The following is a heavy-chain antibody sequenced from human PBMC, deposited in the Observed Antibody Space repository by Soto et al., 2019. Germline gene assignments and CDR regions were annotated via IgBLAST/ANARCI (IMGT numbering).Heavy chain of an antibody. J-gene: IGHJ5*02. Sequence: SETLSLTCTVSGGSISSGGYYWSWIRQHPGKGLEWIGYIYYSGSTYYNPSLKSRVTISVDTSKNQFSLKLSSVTAADTAVYYCAAAELPINWLFDPWGQGTLVTVSS. CDR3: AAAELPINWLFDP. CDR1: GGSISSGGYY. V-gene: IGHV4-31*03. CDR2: IYYSGST. D-gene: IGHD1-1*01.